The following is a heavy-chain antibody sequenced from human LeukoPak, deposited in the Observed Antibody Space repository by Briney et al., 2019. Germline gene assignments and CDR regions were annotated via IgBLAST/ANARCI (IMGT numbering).Heavy chain of an antibody. CDR3: TTALGYCSSTSCYTGGPGDY. V-gene: IGHV3-15*01. Sequence: GGSLRLSCAASGFTFSNAWMSWVRQAPGKGLEWVGRIKSKTDGGTTDYAAPVKGRFTTSRDDSKNTLYLQMNSLKTEDTAVYYCTTALGYCSSTSCYTGGPGDYWGQGTLVTVSS. CDR2: IKSKTDGGTT. D-gene: IGHD2-2*02. J-gene: IGHJ4*02. CDR1: GFTFSNAW.